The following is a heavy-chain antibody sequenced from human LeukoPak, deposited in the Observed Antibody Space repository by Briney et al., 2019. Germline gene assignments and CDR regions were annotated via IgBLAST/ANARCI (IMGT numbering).Heavy chain of an antibody. J-gene: IGHJ4*02. CDR1: GYSFTGYW. Sequence: GESLKISCKGSGYSFTGYWIGWVRQMPGKGLEWMGIIYPGDSDTRYSPSFQGQVTISADKSISTAYLQWSSLKASDTAMYYCARQQNYYYDSSGYCPFDYWGQGTLVTVSS. D-gene: IGHD3-22*01. V-gene: IGHV5-51*01. CDR2: IYPGDSDT. CDR3: ARQQNYYYDSSGYCPFDY.